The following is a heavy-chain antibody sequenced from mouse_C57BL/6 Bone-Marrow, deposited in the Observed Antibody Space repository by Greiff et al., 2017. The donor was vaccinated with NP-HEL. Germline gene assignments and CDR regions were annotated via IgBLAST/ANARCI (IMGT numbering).Heavy chain of an antibody. CDR1: GYTFTDHT. V-gene: IGHV1-78*01. D-gene: IGHD4-1*01. J-gene: IGHJ4*01. Sequence: VQLQQSDAELVKPGASVKISCKVSGYTFTDHTIHWMKQRPEQGLEWIGYIYPRDGSTKYNEKVKGKATLTADKSSSTAYMQLNSLTSEDAAVYFCAINWVYYAMDYWGQGTSVTVSS. CDR3: AINWVYYAMDY. CDR2: IYPRDGST.